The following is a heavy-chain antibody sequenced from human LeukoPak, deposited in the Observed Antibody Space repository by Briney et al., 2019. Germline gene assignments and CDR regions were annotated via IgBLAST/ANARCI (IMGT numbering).Heavy chain of an antibody. D-gene: IGHD6-13*01. V-gene: IGHV1-2*02. CDR2: INPNSGGT. Sequence: ASVKVSCKASGYTFTGYYMHWVRQAPGQGLEWMGWINPNSGGTNYAQKFQGRVTMTRDTSISTAYMELSGLRSDDTAVYYCARVRMAAAGGGHYGMDVWGQGTTVTVSS. J-gene: IGHJ6*02. CDR3: ARVRMAAAGGGHYGMDV. CDR1: GYTFTGYY.